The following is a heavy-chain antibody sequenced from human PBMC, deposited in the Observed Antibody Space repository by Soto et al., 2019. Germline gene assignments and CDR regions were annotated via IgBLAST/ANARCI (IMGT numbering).Heavy chain of an antibody. D-gene: IGHD2-15*01. V-gene: IGHV3-21*04. Sequence: GGCLRLASAASVFSVRSYSMNWVRQTPGKGLEWVSSISSSSSYIYYADSVKGRFTISRDNSKNTLYLQMNSLRAEDTAVYYCARTKLPATYYYYGMDVWGQATPVTVSS. CDR1: VFSVRSYS. J-gene: IGHJ6*02. CDR2: ISSSSSYI. CDR3: ARTKLPATYYYYGMDV.